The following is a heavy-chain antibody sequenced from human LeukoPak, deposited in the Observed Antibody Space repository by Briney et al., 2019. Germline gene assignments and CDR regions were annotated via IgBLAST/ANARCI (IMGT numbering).Heavy chain of an antibody. V-gene: IGHV3-23*01. J-gene: IGHJ5*02. CDR1: GFTFSSYA. D-gene: IGHD5-24*01. CDR2: ISASGGST. CDR3: AKADGSWTYDP. Sequence: QPGGSLRLSCAASGFTFSSYAMSWVRQAPGKGLEWVSAISASGGSTHYADSVKGRFTISRDNSKNTLFLQMNSLRAEDTAVYYCAKADGSWTYDPWGQGTLVTVSS.